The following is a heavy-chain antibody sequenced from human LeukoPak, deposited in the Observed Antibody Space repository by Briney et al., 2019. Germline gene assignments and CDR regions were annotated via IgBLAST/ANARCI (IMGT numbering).Heavy chain of an antibody. CDR1: GFTVSSNY. CDR3: ARDEEVYCSGGSCYPRWLD. Sequence: PSGGSLRLSCAASGFTVSSNYMSWVRQAPGKGLEWVAVIYSGDSTYYADSVRGRFAISRDNTKNTLNLQMNSLRVEDTAVYYCARDEEVYCSGGSCYPRWLDWGQGTLVTVSS. D-gene: IGHD2-15*01. CDR2: IYSGDST. J-gene: IGHJ4*02. V-gene: IGHV3-66*01.